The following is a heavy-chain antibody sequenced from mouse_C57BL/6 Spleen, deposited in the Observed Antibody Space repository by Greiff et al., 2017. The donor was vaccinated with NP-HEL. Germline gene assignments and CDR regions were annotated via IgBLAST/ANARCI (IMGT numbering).Heavy chain of an antibody. J-gene: IGHJ2*01. CDR1: GYTFTSYW. CDR2: IHPNSGST. Sequence: QVQLQQPGAELVKPGASVKLSCKASGYTFTSYWMHWVKQRPGQGLEWIGMIHPNSGSTNYNEKFKSKATLTVDKSSSTAYMQLSSLTSEDSAVYYCASYGNYAKEYFDYWGQGTTLTVSS. D-gene: IGHD2-1*01. CDR3: ASYGNYAKEYFDY. V-gene: IGHV1-64*01.